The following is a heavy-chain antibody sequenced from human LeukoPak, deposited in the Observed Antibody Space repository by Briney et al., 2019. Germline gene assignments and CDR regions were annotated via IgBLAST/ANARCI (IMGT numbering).Heavy chain of an antibody. V-gene: IGHV3-21*01. J-gene: IGHJ4*02. CDR2: ISSSSSSI. D-gene: IGHD6-13*01. CDR3: AREGATAGSGYYFDY. CDR1: GFIFSGYS. Sequence: PGGSLRLSCAASGFIFSGYSMNWVRQAPGKGLEWVSPISSSSSSIYYADSVKGRFTISRDNTKKSLYLQMNSLRAEDTAVYYCAREGATAGSGYYFDYWGQGTLVTVSS.